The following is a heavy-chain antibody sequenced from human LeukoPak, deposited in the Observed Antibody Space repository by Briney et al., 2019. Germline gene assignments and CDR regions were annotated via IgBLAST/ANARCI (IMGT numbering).Heavy chain of an antibody. CDR2: LNEDGSEK. V-gene: IGHV3-7*01. CDR1: GFNFRTKW. D-gene: IGHD2-21*01. CDR3: AGGGACYYFDS. Sequence: PGGSLTLSCAASGFNFRTKWMSWVRQPPGKGLEWVANLNEDGSEKYYVDSLKGRFTITRDNAENPPYMHMNSLIAEDTSVYYFAGGGACYYFDSWGQGTLVTVSS. J-gene: IGHJ4*02.